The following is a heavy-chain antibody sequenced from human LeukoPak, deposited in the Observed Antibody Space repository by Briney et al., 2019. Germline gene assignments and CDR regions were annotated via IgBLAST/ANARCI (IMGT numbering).Heavy chain of an antibody. J-gene: IGHJ4*02. CDR3: AKGEIVLRFLPPLTTFDY. CDR1: GFTFSTYA. V-gene: IGHV3-30-3*01. Sequence: GRSLRLSCTASGFTFSTYAMHWVRQAPGKGLEWVAVISYDGTNKYYADSMKGRFTISRDNSKNTLYLQMNSLRAEDTAVYYCAKGEIVLRFLPPLTTFDYWGQGTLVTVSS. D-gene: IGHD3-3*01. CDR2: ISYDGTNK.